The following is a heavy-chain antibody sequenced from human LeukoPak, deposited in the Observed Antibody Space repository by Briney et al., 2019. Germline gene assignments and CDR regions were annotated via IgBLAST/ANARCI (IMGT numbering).Heavy chain of an antibody. J-gene: IGHJ6*02. CDR2: ISYDGSNK. Sequence: GRSLRLSCAASGFTFSSYGMHWVRQAPGKGLEWVAVISYDGSNKYYADSVKGRFTISRDNSKNTLYLQMNSLRAEDTAVYYCAKDRSPGCSSTSCTSGHYYYYYGMDVWGQGTTVTVSS. CDR3: AKDRSPGCSSTSCTSGHYYYYYGMDV. V-gene: IGHV3-30*18. D-gene: IGHD2-2*01. CDR1: GFTFSSYG.